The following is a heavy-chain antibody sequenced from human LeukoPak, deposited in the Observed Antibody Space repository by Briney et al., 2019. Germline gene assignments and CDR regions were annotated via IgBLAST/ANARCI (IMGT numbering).Heavy chain of an antibody. CDR1: GFTFDDYA. J-gene: IGHJ4*02. V-gene: IGHV3-9*01. D-gene: IGHD3-22*01. CDR3: AKDRAPYDSSGYYMAD. Sequence: GGSLRLSCAASGFTFDDYAMQWVRQAPGKGLEWVSGISWNSGSIGYADSVKGRFTISRDNAKNSLYLQMNSLRAEDTALYYCAKDRAPYDSSGYYMADWGQGTLVTVSS. CDR2: ISWNSGSI.